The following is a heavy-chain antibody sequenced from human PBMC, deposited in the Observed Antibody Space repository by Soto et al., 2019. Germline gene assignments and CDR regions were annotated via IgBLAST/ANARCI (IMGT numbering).Heavy chain of an antibody. V-gene: IGHV4-30-4*01. J-gene: IGHJ5*01. CDR1: GDSISNLDYF. Sequence: SETLSLTCSVSGDSISNLDYFWAWIRQPPGQALEYIGYIYKSATTYYNPSFGSRVAISVDTSKSQFSLNVTSVTAADTAVYFCARGRYCLTGRCFPNWFDSWGQGALVTVSS. D-gene: IGHD7-27*01. CDR2: IYKSATT. CDR3: ARGRYCLTGRCFPNWFDS.